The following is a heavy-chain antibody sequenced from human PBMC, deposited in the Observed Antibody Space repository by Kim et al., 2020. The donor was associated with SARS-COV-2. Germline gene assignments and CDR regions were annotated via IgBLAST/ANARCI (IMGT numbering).Heavy chain of an antibody. V-gene: IGHV3-48*03. D-gene: IGHD6-19*01. CDR2: ISSSGSTK. Sequence: GGSLRLSCAASGITVSSYEMNWVRQAPGKGLEWVSYISSSGSTKYYADSVKGRFTISRDNAKNSLYLQMNSLRAEDTANYYCARDAGIAEAATIFVRDYYNGMDVWGQGTTVTVSS. CDR1: GITVSSYE. J-gene: IGHJ6*02. CDR3: ARDAGIAEAATIFVRDYYNGMDV.